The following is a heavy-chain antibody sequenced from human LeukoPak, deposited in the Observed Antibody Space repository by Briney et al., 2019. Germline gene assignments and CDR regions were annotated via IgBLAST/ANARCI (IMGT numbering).Heavy chain of an antibody. CDR2: INSDGSST. J-gene: IGHJ4*02. CDR1: GFTFSSYE. V-gene: IGHV3-74*01. CDR3: ARGARGSGTASDY. D-gene: IGHD3-10*01. Sequence: GGSLRLSCAASGFTFSSYEMNWVRQAPGKGLVWVSRINSDGSSTNYADSVKGRFTISRDNAKNTLHLQMNSLRAEDTAVYYCARGARGSGTASDYWGQGTLVTVSS.